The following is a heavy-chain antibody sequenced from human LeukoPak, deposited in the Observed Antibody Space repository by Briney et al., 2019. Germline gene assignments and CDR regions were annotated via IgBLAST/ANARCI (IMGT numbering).Heavy chain of an antibody. Sequence: GGSLRLSCAASGFTVNSNYMSWVRQAPGKGLEWVSVIYGGGSTYYADSVKGRFTISRDNSKNTLYLQMNSLRAEDTAVYYCARDIMVRRRSYSVGFDYWGQGTLVTVSS. J-gene: IGHJ4*02. D-gene: IGHD1-26*01. CDR1: GFTVNSNY. V-gene: IGHV3-53*01. CDR3: ARDIMVRRRSYSVGFDY. CDR2: IYGGGST.